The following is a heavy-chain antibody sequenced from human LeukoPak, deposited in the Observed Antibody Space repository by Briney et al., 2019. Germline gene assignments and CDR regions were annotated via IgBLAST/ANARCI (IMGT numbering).Heavy chain of an antibody. V-gene: IGHV4-34*01. J-gene: IGHJ1*01. CDR1: GGSFSGYY. D-gene: IGHD2-2*01. Sequence: SETLSLTCAVYGGSFSGYYWSWIRQPPGKGLEWIGEINHSGSTNYNPSLKSRVTISVDTSKNQFSLKLSSVTAADTAVYYCARRPRRYCSSTRCPTGGFQHWGQGTLVTVSS. CDR3: ARRPRRYCSSTRCPTGGFQH. CDR2: INHSGST.